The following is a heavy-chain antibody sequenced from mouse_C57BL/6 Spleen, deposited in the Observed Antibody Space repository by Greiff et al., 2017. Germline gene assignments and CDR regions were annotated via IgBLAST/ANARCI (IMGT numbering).Heavy chain of an antibody. V-gene: IGHV1-39*01. Sequence: VQLQQSGPELVKPGASVKISCKASGYSFTDYNMNWVKQSNGKSLEWIGVINPNYGITSYNQKFKRKATLTVDQSSSTAYMQLNSLTSADSAVYYCARSNYYGSSYSAWFAYWGQGTLVTVSA. CDR1: GYSFTDYN. CDR2: INPNYGIT. CDR3: ARSNYYGSSYSAWFAY. D-gene: IGHD1-1*01. J-gene: IGHJ3*01.